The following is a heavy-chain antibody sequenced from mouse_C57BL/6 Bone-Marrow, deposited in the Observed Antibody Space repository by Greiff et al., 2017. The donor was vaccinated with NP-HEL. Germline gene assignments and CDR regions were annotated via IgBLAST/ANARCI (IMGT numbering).Heavy chain of an antibody. Sequence: VHLVESGPGLVQPSQSLSITCTVSGFSLTSYGVHWIRQPPGKGLEWLGVIWSGGSTDYNAAFISRLSISKDNSKSQVFFKMNSLQADDTAIYYCAKKGWDSYWYFDVWGTGTTVTVSS. D-gene: IGHD4-1*01. CDR2: IWSGGST. J-gene: IGHJ1*03. CDR1: GFSLTSYG. V-gene: IGHV2-4*01. CDR3: AKKGWDSYWYFDV.